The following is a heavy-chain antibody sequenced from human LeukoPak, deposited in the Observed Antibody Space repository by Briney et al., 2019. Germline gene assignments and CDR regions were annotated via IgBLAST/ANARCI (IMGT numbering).Heavy chain of an antibody. CDR1: GFTFNSYG. CDR3: AKAGGVEAAGIFDY. CDR2: IRYDGSNE. Sequence: GGSLRLSCAASGFTFNSYGMHWVRQAPGKGLEWVAFIRYDGSNEYYADSVKGRFTISRDNSKNTLYLQMNSLRAEDTAVYFCAKAGGVEAAGIFDYWGQGTLVTFSS. J-gene: IGHJ4*02. V-gene: IGHV3-30*02. D-gene: IGHD6-13*01.